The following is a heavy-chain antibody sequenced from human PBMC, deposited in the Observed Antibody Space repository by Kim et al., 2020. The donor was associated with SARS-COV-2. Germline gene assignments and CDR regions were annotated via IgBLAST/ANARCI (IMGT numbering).Heavy chain of an antibody. J-gene: IGHJ5*01. D-gene: IGHD5-18*01. V-gene: IGHV4-39*01. CDR3: ARRGHNYGFGYFDS. CDR2: VYYTGST. CDR1: GDSISSPSYC. Sequence: SETLSLTCTVSGDSISSPSYCWSWIRQPPGRGLEWIATVYYTGSTYYSPSLRSRVTISVDTSKNQFSLTLSSVTAADTALYYCARRGHNYGFGYFDSWG.